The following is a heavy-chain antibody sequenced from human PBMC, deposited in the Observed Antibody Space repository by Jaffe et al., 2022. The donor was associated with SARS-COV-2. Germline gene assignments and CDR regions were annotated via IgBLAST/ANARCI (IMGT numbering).Heavy chain of an antibody. V-gene: IGHV4-38-2*02. CDR3: ARVGCSGATCYLHY. D-gene: IGHD2-15*01. CDR2: IHYSGNT. CDR1: GYSISSGYY. Sequence: QVQLQESGPGLVKPSETLSLTCTVSGYSISSGYYWGWIRQPPGKGLEWIGNIHYSGNTYYNPSLRSRVTISVDTSKNQFSLKLISVTAADTAVYYCARVGCSGATCYLHYWGQGTLVTVSS. J-gene: IGHJ4*02.